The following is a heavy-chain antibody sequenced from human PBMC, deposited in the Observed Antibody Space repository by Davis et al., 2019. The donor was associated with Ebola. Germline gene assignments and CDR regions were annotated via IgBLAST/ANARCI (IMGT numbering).Heavy chain of an antibody. CDR2: ISSSGSYI. Sequence: GESLKISCAASRFTFSSYSMNWVRQAPGKGLEWVSSISSSGSYIYYADSVKGRFTISRDNAKNSLYLQMNSLRAEDTAVYYCARDLYLGSWNYYGMDVWGQGTTVIVSS. D-gene: IGHD2-2*02. CDR1: RFTFSSYS. CDR3: ARDLYLGSWNYYGMDV. V-gene: IGHV3-21*01. J-gene: IGHJ6*02.